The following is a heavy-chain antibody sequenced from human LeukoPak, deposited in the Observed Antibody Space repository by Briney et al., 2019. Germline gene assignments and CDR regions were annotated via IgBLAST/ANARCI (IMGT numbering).Heavy chain of an antibody. CDR2: IYYSGST. D-gene: IGHD3-10*01. CDR3: ARENTMIRGAFDAFDI. Sequence: PSETLFLTCSVSGGSISSYYWTWIRQPPGKGLEWIGYIYYSGSTNYNPSLKSRVTVSVDTSTNQFSLKLSSVTAADTAVYYCARENTMIRGAFDAFDIWGQGTMATVSS. J-gene: IGHJ3*02. CDR1: GGSISSYY. V-gene: IGHV4-59*01.